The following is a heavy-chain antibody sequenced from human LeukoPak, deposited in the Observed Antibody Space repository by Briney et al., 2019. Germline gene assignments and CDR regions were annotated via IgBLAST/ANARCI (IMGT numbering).Heavy chain of an antibody. V-gene: IGHV3-48*03. CDR3: ARGIAVAGRELDY. CDR1: GFTFSSYE. D-gene: IGHD6-19*01. CDR2: ISSSGSTI. Sequence: GGSLRLSCAASGFTFSSYEMNWVRQAPGKGLEWVSYISSSGSTIYYADSVKGRFTISRDNAKNSLYLQMYSLRAEDTAVYYCARGIAVAGRELDYWGQGTLVTVSS. J-gene: IGHJ4*02.